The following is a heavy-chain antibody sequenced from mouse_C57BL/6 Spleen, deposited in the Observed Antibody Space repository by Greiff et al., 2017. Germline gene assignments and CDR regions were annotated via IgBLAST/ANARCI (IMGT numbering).Heavy chain of an antibody. CDR2: IDPSDSYT. CDR1: GYTFTSYW. V-gene: IGHV1-69*01. D-gene: IGHD1-1*01. J-gene: IGHJ2*01. Sequence: QVQLQQPGAELVMPGASVKLSCKASGYTFTSYWMHWVKQRPGQGLEWIGEIDPSDSYTNYNQKFKGKSTLTVDKSSSTAYMQLSSLTSEDSAVYYCARGGTTVVVFDYWGQGTTLTVSS. CDR3: ARGGTTVVVFDY.